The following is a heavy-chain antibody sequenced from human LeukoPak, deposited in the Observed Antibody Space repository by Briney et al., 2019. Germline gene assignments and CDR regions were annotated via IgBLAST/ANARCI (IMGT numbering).Heavy chain of an antibody. CDR2: ISWNSGSI. J-gene: IGHJ4*02. D-gene: IGHD3-10*01. Sequence: GGSLRLSCAASGFTFDDYAMHWVRQAPGKGLEWVSGISWNSGSIVYADSVKGRFTISRDNTNNSLYLQMHSLRAEDTALYYCASPYYYTSGSFDVWGQGTLVTVSS. CDR3: ASPYYYTSGSFDV. CDR1: GFTFDDYA. V-gene: IGHV3-9*01.